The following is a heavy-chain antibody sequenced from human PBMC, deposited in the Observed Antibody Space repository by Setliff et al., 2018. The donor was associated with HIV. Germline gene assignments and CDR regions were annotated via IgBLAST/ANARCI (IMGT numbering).Heavy chain of an antibody. J-gene: IGHJ3*01. V-gene: IGHV1-3*01. D-gene: IGHD3-9*01. CDR3: TRVYVAYDTVARSHVFDV. Sequence: ASVKVSCKASGYIFTDYAVHWVRQAPGQSLEWMGWIKVGNGNTRYSEKFQGRVTFARDTSATTAHMELSSLRSEDTAVYYCTRVYVAYDTVARSHVFDVWGQGTMVTVSS. CDR1: GYIFTDYA. CDR2: IKVGNGNT.